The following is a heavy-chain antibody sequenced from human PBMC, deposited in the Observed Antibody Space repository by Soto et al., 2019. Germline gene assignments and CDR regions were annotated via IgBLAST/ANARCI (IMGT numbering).Heavy chain of an antibody. CDR1: GGSISSYY. J-gene: IGHJ6*02. V-gene: IGHV4-59*12. CDR2: IYYSGSN. Sequence: SETLSLTCTVAGGSISSYYWSWIRQPPGKGLEWIGYIYYSGSNTAYADSVKGRFTISRDNAKNTLYLQMNSLGAEDTAVYYCARGHYYGMDVWGQGTTVTVSS. CDR3: ARGHYYGMDV.